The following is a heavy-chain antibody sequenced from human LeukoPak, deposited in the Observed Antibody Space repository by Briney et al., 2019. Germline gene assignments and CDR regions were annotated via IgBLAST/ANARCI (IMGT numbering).Heavy chain of an antibody. D-gene: IGHD2-21*02. CDR1: GFTFSSYA. CDR2: ISSNGGST. Sequence: PGGSLRLSCSASGFTFSSYAMHWVRQAPGRGLEYDSAISSNGGSTYYADSVKGRFSISRDNSKNTLYLQMSSLRADDTAGYYCVRRLPTTPHYYFDYWGEGTLVTVSS. V-gene: IGHV3-64D*06. CDR3: VRRLPTTPHYYFDY. J-gene: IGHJ4*02.